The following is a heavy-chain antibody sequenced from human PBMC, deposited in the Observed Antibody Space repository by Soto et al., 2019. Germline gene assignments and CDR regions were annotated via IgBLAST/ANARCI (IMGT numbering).Heavy chain of an antibody. CDR1: GFTFSSYA. D-gene: IGHD3-10*01. V-gene: IGHV3-23*01. J-gene: IGHJ4*02. Sequence: EVQLLESGGGLVQPGGSLRLSCAASGFTFSSYAMNWVRQAPGKGLEWVSGISGSGGSTYYADSVKGRFTISTDNSKNTLYLQMNSLRAEDTAVYYCAKDYYYGAGSYYQFDYWGQGTLVTVSS. CDR3: AKDYYYGAGSYYQFDY. CDR2: ISGSGGST.